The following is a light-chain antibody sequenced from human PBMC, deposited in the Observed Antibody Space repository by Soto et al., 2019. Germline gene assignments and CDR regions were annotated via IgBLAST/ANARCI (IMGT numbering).Light chain of an antibody. J-gene: IGKJ1*01. CDR1: QSVSSSY. Sequence: EIVLTQSPGTLSLSPGERATLSCRASQSVSSSYLAWYQQKPGQAPRLLIYGASSRATGIPDRFSGSGSGTDFTLTISRLGPEDFAVYYCQQYGSSPPLTFGQGTKV. CDR3: QQYGSSPPLT. V-gene: IGKV3-20*01. CDR2: GAS.